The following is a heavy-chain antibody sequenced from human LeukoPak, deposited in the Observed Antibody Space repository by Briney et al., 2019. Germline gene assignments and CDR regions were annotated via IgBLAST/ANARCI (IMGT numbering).Heavy chain of an antibody. CDR1: GFTFSSYA. CDR3: AKDPHRYSSSYYFDY. CDR2: ISGSGGST. Sequence: PGGSLRLSCAASGFTFSSYAMSWVRQAPGKGLEWVSAISGSGGSTYYADSVKGRFTISRDNSKNTLYLQMNSLRAEDTAVYYCAKDPHRYSSSYYFDYWGQGTLVTVSS. V-gene: IGHV3-23*01. D-gene: IGHD6-6*01. J-gene: IGHJ4*02.